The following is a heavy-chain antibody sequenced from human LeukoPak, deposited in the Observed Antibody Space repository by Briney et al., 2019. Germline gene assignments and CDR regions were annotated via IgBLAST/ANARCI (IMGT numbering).Heavy chain of an antibody. D-gene: IGHD3-9*01. J-gene: IGHJ4*02. Sequence: PGGSLRLSCAASGFTFSNYWMHWVRQAPGKGLMWVSRINSDGSSTRYADSVKGRFTISRDNAKNTLYLQMNSLRAEDTAVYYCGRELDWLPTLDYWGQGTLVTVSS. CDR2: INSDGSST. CDR1: GFTFSNYW. CDR3: GRELDWLPTLDY. V-gene: IGHV3-74*01.